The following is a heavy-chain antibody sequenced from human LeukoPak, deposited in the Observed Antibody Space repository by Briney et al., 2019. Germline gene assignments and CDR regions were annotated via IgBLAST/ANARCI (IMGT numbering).Heavy chain of an antibody. J-gene: IGHJ4*02. D-gene: IGHD6-19*01. CDR1: EFTFRTYG. CDR2: ISYDGSYK. V-gene: IGHV3-30*18. CDR3: AKDRYSSLNEIDY. Sequence: GGSLRLSCAASEFTFRTYGMHWVRQAPGKGREWVAVISYDGSYKFYADSVKGRFTISRDNSKSTLYLQMNSLRAEDTAIYYCAKDRYSSLNEIDYWGQGTLVTVSS.